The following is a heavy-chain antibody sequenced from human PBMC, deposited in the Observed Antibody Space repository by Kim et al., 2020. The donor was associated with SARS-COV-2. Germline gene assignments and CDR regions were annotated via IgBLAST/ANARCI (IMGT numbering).Heavy chain of an antibody. J-gene: IGHJ4*02. CDR2: IHSSVRA. Sequence: SETLSLTCNVSGDSMIDFFWSWIRQPPGRRLEWLGYIHSSVRANYNPSVKSRVTLSVDTSKSQFSLNLISVTAADTAIYYCARGNGWHLFWGQGTLVTVSS. V-gene: IGHV4-59*01. CDR1: GDSMIDFF. D-gene: IGHD6-19*01. CDR3: ARGNGWHLF.